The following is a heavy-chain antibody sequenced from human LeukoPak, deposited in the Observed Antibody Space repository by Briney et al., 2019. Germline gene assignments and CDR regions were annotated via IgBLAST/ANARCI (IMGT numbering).Heavy chain of an antibody. CDR1: GFTFSSYS. V-gene: IGHV3-48*02. CDR2: ISSSSSTI. J-gene: IGHJ4*02. Sequence: AGESLRLSCAASGFTFSSYSMNWVRQAPGRGLEWVSYISSSSSTIYYADSVKGRFTISRDNAKNSLYLQMNSLRDEDTAVYYCARERPGVNGYEIDYWGQGTLVTVSS. CDR3: ARERPGVNGYEIDY. D-gene: IGHD5-12*01.